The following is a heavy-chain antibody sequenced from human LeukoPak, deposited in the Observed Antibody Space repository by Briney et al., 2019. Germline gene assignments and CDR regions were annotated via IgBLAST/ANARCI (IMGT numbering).Heavy chain of an antibody. V-gene: IGHV1-18*01. CDR2: ISAYNGNT. J-gene: IGHJ4*02. D-gene: IGHD2-2*02. CDR1: GYTFTIYG. Sequence: ASVTVSFTASGYTFTIYGISWGRQAPGQGREWVGWISAYNGNTNYAQKLQGRVTMTTDTATSTAYMELRSLRSDDTAVYYCAVGYCSSTSCYTFDYWGQGTLVTVSS. CDR3: AVGYCSSTSCYTFDY.